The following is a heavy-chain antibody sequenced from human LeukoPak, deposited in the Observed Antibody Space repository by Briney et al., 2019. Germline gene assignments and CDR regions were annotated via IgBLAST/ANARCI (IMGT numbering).Heavy chain of an antibody. J-gene: IGHJ4*02. V-gene: IGHV4-59*01. Sequence: SETLSLTCTVSGGSISSYYWSWIRQPPGKGLEWIGYIYYSGSTNYNPSLKSRVTIPVDTSKNQFSLKLSSVTAADTAVYYCARSSTSHSHFDYWGQGTLVTVSS. D-gene: IGHD2-2*01. CDR3: ARSSTSHSHFDY. CDR1: GGSISSYY. CDR2: IYYSGST.